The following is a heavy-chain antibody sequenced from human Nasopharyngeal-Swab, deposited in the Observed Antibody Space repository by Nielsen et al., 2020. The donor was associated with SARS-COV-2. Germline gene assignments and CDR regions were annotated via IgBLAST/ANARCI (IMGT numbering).Heavy chain of an antibody. D-gene: IGHD3-10*01. Sequence: SETLSLTCAVYGGSFSGYYWSWIRQPPGKGLEWIGEINHSGSTNYNPSLKSRVTISVDTSKNQFSLKLSSVTAADTAVYYCARDRRAQSGRGFGEPWNYYGMDVWGQGTTVTVSS. V-gene: IGHV4-34*01. CDR1: GGSFSGYY. CDR2: INHSGST. J-gene: IGHJ6*02. CDR3: ARDRRAQSGRGFGEPWNYYGMDV.